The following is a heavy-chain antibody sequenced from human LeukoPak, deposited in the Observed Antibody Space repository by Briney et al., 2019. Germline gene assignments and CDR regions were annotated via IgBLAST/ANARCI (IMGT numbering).Heavy chain of an antibody. Sequence: GRSLRLSCAASGFTFDDYAMHWVRQAPGKGLEWASGISWNSGSIGYADSVKGRFTISRDNAKNSLYLQMNSLRAEDTALYYCAKAIGNYDFWSGYYYFDYWGQGTLVTVSS. J-gene: IGHJ4*02. CDR3: AKAIGNYDFWSGYYYFDY. CDR2: ISWNSGSI. CDR1: GFTFDDYA. V-gene: IGHV3-9*01. D-gene: IGHD3-3*01.